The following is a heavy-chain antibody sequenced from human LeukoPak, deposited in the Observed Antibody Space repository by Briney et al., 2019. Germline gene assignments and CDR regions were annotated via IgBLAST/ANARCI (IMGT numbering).Heavy chain of an antibody. J-gene: IGHJ4*02. V-gene: IGHV3-23*01. CDR3: AKARRNYYGSGSYYDY. Sequence: PGGSLRLSCAASGLTFSSYAMSWVRQAPGKGLEWVSAISGSGGSTYYADSVKGRFTISRDNSKNTLYLQMNSLRAEDTAFYYCAKARRNYYGSGSYYDYWGQGTLVTVSS. CDR2: ISGSGGST. CDR1: GLTFSSYA. D-gene: IGHD3-10*01.